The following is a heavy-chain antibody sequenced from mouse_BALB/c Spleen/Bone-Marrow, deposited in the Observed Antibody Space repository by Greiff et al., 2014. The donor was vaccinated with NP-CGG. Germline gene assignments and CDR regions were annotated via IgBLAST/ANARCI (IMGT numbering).Heavy chain of an antibody. CDR3: ARYYYATRYYFDY. J-gene: IGHJ2*01. CDR1: GFNIIDTY. D-gene: IGHD1-1*01. CDR2: IDPANGNT. Sequence: VQLQQSGAELVKPGASVKLSCAASGFNIIDTYMHWVKKRPEQGLEWIGRIDPANGNTKYDPKFQGKATITADTSSNTAYLHLNSLTSDDTAVYYCARYYYATRYYFDYLCQRTTPTVSA. V-gene: IGHV14-3*02.